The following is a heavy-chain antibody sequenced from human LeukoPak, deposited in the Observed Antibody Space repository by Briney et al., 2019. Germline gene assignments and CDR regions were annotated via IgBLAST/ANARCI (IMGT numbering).Heavy chain of an antibody. CDR3: ARDGSRYSSGWYVRGNFDY. CDR1: GFTFSSYW. D-gene: IGHD6-19*01. CDR2: IKEDESEK. V-gene: IGHV3-7*01. Sequence: GGSLRLSCAASGFTFSSYWMSWVRQAPGKGLEWVANIKEDESEKYYVDSVKGRFTISRDNAKNSLYLQMNSLRAEDTAVYYCARDGSRYSSGWYVRGNFDYWGQGTLVTVSS. J-gene: IGHJ4*02.